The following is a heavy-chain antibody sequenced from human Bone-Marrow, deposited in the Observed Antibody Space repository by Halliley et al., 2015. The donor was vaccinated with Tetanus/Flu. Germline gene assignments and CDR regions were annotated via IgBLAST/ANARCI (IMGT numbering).Heavy chain of an antibody. V-gene: IGHV3-23*01. Sequence: SFISGSGDSAYYADSVKGRFIVSRDNSKGTVYLQMNSLGAEDTAIYYCAKDQTMIGVTTFDNWGQGTLVTVSS. CDR3: AKDQTMIGVTTFDN. D-gene: IGHD4-17*01. J-gene: IGHJ4*02. CDR2: ISGSGDSA.